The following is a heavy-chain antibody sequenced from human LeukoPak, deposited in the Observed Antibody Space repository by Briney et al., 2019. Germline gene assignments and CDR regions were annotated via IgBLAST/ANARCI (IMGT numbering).Heavy chain of an antibody. CDR1: GGSITSYY. Sequence: SETLSLTCTVSGGSITSYYWSWIRQAPGKGLEWIGCVYYSGSTNYNPSLKSRVTISVDTSKNQFSLKLSSVTAADTALYYCARYSGSHYAFDIWGQGTMVTVSS. D-gene: IGHD1-26*01. CDR3: ARYSGSHYAFDI. J-gene: IGHJ3*02. V-gene: IGHV4-59*08. CDR2: VYYSGST.